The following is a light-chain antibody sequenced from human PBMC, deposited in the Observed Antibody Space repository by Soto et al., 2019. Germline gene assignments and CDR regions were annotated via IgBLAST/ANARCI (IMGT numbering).Light chain of an antibody. V-gene: IGLV3-21*02. CDR3: QMWDSRGDYVV. Sequence: SYELTQAPSVSVAPGQTATITRGGNSIVDKTVHWYQQKPGQAPILVLYDDTDRPSGIPERFSGSNSGNTATLTISRVEAGDEADYYCQMWDSRGDYVVFGGGTKLTVL. CDR2: DDT. CDR1: SIVDKT. J-gene: IGLJ2*01.